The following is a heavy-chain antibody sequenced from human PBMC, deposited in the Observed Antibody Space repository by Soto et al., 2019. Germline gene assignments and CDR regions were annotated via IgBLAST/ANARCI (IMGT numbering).Heavy chain of an antibody. V-gene: IGHV1-3*01. J-gene: IGHJ4*02. D-gene: IGHD3-3*01. CDR3: ARVAGSYDFWSGFYYFDY. CDR1: GYTFTSYA. Sequence: ASVKVSCKASGYTFTSYAMHWVRQAPGQRLERMGWINAGNGNTKYSQKFQGRVTITRDTSASTAYMELSSLRSEDTAVYYCARVAGSYDFWSGFYYFDYWGQGTLVTVSS. CDR2: INAGNGNT.